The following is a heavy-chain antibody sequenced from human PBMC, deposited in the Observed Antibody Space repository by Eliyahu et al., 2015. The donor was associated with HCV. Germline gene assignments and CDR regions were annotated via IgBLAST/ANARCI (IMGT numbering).Heavy chain of an antibody. V-gene: IGHV3-11*01. CDR3: ARAIGHDTHYYGLDV. CDR2: ISSSASTI. Sequence: QVQLVESGGGLVKPGGSXRLXCTASGFTFSDHYMAWIRQAPGKGLEWVSFISSSASTIYYADSVKGRFTISRDNAKTSFYLQMESLRAEDTAMYYCARAIGHDTHYYGLDVWGKGTTVTVSS. D-gene: IGHD1-1*01. CDR1: GFTFSDHY. J-gene: IGHJ6*04.